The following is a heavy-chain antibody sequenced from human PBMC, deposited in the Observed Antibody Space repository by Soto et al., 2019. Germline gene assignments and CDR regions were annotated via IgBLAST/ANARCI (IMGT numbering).Heavy chain of an antibody. CDR2: VSGSGIST. D-gene: IGHD4-17*01. V-gene: IGHV3-23*01. Sequence: EVQLLESGGGLVQPGGSLRLSCAASGFTFSSYAMSWVRQAPGKGLEWVSAVSGSGISTYYADSVKGRFTISRDNSKNTLYLQMNRLRAEDTAVYYCAKDMSTVTTETVAYWGQGTLVTVSP. CDR1: GFTFSSYA. J-gene: IGHJ4*02. CDR3: AKDMSTVTTETVAY.